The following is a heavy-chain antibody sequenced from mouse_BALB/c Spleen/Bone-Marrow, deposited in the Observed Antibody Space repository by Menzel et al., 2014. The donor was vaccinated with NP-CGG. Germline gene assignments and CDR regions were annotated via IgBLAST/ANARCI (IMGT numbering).Heavy chain of an antibody. D-gene: IGHD1-1*02. CDR3: AREVGRGGCFDV. V-gene: IGHV1S56*01. J-gene: IGHJ1*01. CDR2: IYPVNVDT. Sequence: QVQLQQSGPELVMPGTSLTISCKASGYTFTNYYLHWVKQRPGQGLEWIGWIYPVNVDTRYDEKFKGKATLTADESSSTADMQLSSLASEDAAVYFCAREVGRGGCFDVWGAGTTVAVAS. CDR1: GYTFTNYY.